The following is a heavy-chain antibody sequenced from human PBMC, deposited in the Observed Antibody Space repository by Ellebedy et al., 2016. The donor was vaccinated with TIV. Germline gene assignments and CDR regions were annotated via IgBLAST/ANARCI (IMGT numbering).Heavy chain of an antibody. D-gene: IGHD3-10*01. Sequence: SETLSLTCAVSGDSISRSNWWSCVRQPPGKGLEWIGEIYHTGSTNYNPSLKSRVTISVDKSKNQFSLKLTSVTAADTAIYYCASLPDYRVGFVDAPMVWGHWGQGTLVTVSS. CDR2: IYHTGST. V-gene: IGHV4-4*02. J-gene: IGHJ4*02. CDR3: ASLPDYRVGFVDAPMVWGH. CDR1: GDSISRSNW.